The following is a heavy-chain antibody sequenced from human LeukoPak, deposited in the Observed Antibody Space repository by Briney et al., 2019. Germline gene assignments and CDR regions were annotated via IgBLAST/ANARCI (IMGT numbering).Heavy chain of an antibody. V-gene: IGHV4-30-2*01. J-gene: IGHJ4*02. D-gene: IGHD3-3*01. CDR2: IYHSGST. CDR1: GGSISSGGYS. CDR3: ARAGSGYYFDY. Sequence: SETLSLTCAVSGGSISSGGYSWSWLRQPPGKGLEWIGYIYHSGSTYYYPSLKSRVTISVDRSKNQFSLKLSSVTAADTAVYYCARAGSGYYFDYWGQGTLVTVSS.